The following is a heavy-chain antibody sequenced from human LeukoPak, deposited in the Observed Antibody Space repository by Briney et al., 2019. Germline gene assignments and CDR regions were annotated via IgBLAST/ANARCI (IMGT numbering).Heavy chain of an antibody. J-gene: IGHJ6*02. D-gene: IGHD3-9*01. CDR3: ALVYYDILTGNYYYYYGMDV. Sequence: GASVKVSCKASGYTFTGYYMHWVRQAPGQGLEWMGWINPNNGGTNYAQNFQGRVTMTRDTSISTAYMELSRLSSDDTAVYYCALVYYDILTGNYYYYYGMDVWGQGTTVTVSS. CDR2: INPNNGGT. CDR1: GYTFTGYY. V-gene: IGHV1-2*02.